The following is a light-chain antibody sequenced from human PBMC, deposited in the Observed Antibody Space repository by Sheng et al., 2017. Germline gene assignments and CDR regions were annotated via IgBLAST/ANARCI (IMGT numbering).Light chain of an antibody. CDR1: SGSIASNY. CDR2: EDN. V-gene: IGLV6-57*01. CDR3: QSYDSSNQV. Sequence: NFMLTQPHSVSESPGKTVTISCTRSSGSIASNYVQWYQRRPGSSPTTVIYEDNQRPSGVPDRFSGSIDSSSNSASLTMSGLKTEDEADYYCQSYDSSNQVFGGGTKLTVL. J-gene: IGLJ2*01.